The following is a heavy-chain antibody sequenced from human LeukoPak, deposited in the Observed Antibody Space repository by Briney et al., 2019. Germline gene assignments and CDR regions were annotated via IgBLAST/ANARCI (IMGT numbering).Heavy chain of an antibody. CDR3: ARGGAARPDY. D-gene: IGHD6-6*01. J-gene: IGHJ4*02. Sequence: GGSLRLSCAASGFTFSNYGMNWVRQAPGKGLEWVSYISSSSSNIAYADFVKGRFTISRDNVKNSLYLQINSLRVEDTSVYYCARGGAARPDYWGQGTLVTVSS. CDR1: GFTFSNYG. CDR2: ISSSSSNI. V-gene: IGHV3-48*04.